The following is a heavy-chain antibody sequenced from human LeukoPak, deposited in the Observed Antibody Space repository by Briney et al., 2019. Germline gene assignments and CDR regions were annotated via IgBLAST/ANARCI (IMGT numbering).Heavy chain of an antibody. Sequence: ASVKVSCKASGYTFTCYGISWVRQAPGQGLEWMGWISAYNGNTNYAQKLQGRVTMTTDTSTSTAYMELRSLRSDDTAVYYCARYSYDSSGYPFDYWGQGTLVTVSS. V-gene: IGHV1-18*01. CDR3: ARYSYDSSGYPFDY. CDR1: GYTFTCYG. J-gene: IGHJ4*02. D-gene: IGHD3-22*01. CDR2: ISAYNGNT.